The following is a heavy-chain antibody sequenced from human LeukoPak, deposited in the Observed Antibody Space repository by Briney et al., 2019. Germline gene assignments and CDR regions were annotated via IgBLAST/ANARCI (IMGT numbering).Heavy chain of an antibody. CDR3: ARDEAYGFGHFDY. CDR1: GGTFSSYA. D-gene: IGHD3-16*01. CDR2: IIPIFGTA. Sequence: SVKVSCKASGGTFSSYAISWVRQAPGQGLEWMGGIIPIFGTADYAQKFQGRVTITADESTSTAYMELSSLRSEDTAVYYCARDEAYGFGHFDYWGQGTLVTDSS. V-gene: IGHV1-69*13. J-gene: IGHJ4*02.